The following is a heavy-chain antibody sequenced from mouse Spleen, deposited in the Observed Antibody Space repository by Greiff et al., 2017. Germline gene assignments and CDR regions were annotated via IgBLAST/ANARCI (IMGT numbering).Heavy chain of an antibody. J-gene: IGHJ1*01. CDR2: IYPRDGST. D-gene: IGHD1-1*01. CDR3: ARNYYDGSYVGSYWYFDV. Sequence: VQLQQSDAELVKPGASVKISCKVSGYTFTDHTIHWMKQRPEQGLEWIGYIYPRDGSTKYNEKFKGKATLTADKSSSTAYMQLNSLTSEDSAVYFCARNYYDGSYVGSYWYFDVWGAGTTVTVSS. CDR1: GYTFTDHT. V-gene: IGHV1-78*01.